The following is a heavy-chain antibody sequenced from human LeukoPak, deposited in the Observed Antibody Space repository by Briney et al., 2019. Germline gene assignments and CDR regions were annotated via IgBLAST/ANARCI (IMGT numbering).Heavy chain of an antibody. CDR2: IYYSGST. D-gene: IGHD3/OR15-3a*01. CDR1: GGSFSSYY. Sequence: SETLSLTCTVSGGSFSSYYWSWVRQPPRKGLEWIGYIYYSGSTIYNPSLKSRVAMSVDTSKDQFSLKLTSVTAADTALYYCARQGSVGLADAFDVWGQGTMVTVSS. J-gene: IGHJ3*01. CDR3: ARQGSVGLADAFDV. V-gene: IGHV4-59*08.